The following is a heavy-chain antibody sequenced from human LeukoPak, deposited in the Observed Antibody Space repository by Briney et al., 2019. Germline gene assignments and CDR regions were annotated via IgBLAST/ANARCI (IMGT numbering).Heavy chain of an antibody. Sequence: SETLSLTCTVSGGSISSYYWSWIRRPPGKGLEWIGYIYYSGTTNYNPSLKSRVTISVDTSKNQFSLKLSSVTAADTAVYYCAREGSSGWYNYWGQGTLVTVSS. CDR2: IYYSGTT. J-gene: IGHJ4*02. D-gene: IGHD6-19*01. V-gene: IGHV4-59*01. CDR1: GGSISSYY. CDR3: AREGSSGWYNY.